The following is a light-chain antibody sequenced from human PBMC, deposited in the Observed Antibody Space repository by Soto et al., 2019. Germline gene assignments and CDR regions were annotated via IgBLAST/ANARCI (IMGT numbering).Light chain of an antibody. J-gene: IGKJ1*01. V-gene: IGKV3-20*01. CDR1: QSVSSSY. CDR2: GAS. Sequence: EIVLTQSPGTLSLSPGERATLSCRASQSVSSSYLAWYQQKPGQAPRLLIYGASSRATGIPDRFSGSGSGTDFTLTISRLEPEDFAVHYCQQYGSSPPGRTFGQGTKVDI. CDR3: QQYGSSPPGRT.